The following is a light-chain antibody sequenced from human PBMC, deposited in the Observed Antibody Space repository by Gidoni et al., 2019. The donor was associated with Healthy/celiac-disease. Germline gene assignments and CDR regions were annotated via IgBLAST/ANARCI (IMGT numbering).Light chain of an antibody. Sequence: EIVLTQSPGTLSLSPGESATLSCRASQSVSSSYLAWYQQKPGQAPRLLIYGASSRATGIPDRFSGSGSGTDFTLTISRLEPEDFAVYYCQQYGSSPWTFGQGTKLEIK. V-gene: IGKV3-20*01. J-gene: IGKJ2*01. CDR3: QQYGSSPWT. CDR2: GAS. CDR1: QSVSSSY.